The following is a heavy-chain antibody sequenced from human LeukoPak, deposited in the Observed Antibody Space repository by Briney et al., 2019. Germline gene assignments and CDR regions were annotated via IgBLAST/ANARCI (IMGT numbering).Heavy chain of an antibody. CDR3: ARDHYYDGRGRFDP. CDR1: GDSISSHY. J-gene: IGHJ5*02. V-gene: IGHV4-59*11. D-gene: IGHD3-16*01. CDR2: VYFDGST. Sequence: PSETLSLTCTVSGDSISSHYWSWIRQPPGKGLEWIGSVYFDGSTNYNPSLQSRVTVSVDTSKNQFSLRLSSVTAADTAHYFCARDHYYDGRGRFDPWGQGTVVSVPS.